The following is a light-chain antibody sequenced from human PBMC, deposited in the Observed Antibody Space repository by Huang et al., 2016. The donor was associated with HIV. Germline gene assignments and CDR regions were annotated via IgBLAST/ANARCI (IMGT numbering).Light chain of an antibody. CDR1: ETIFNS. CDR2: DAS. J-gene: IGKJ4*01. CDR3: QQRSNWPRT. V-gene: IGKV3-11*01. Sequence: EIVLTQSPATLSLSPGERATLSCRASETIFNSLACYQQKPGQPPRLLIYDASNRATGIPARVSGSGSGTVSTLTISILEPEDFAVYYCQQRSNWPRTFGGGTKVEIK.